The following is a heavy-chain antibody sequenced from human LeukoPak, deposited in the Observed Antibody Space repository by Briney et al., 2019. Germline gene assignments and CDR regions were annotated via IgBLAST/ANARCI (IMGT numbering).Heavy chain of an antibody. CDR1: GFTFSSYG. V-gene: IGHV3-30*02. Sequence: GGSLRLSCAASGFTFSSYGMHWVRQAPGKGLEWVAFIRYDGSNKYYADSVKGRFTISRDNSKNTLYLQMNSLRAEDTAVYYCAKDSRKRLPSPFDAFDIWGQGTMVTVSS. CDR3: AKDSRKRLPSPFDAFDI. J-gene: IGHJ3*02. CDR2: IRYDGSNK. D-gene: IGHD2-15*01.